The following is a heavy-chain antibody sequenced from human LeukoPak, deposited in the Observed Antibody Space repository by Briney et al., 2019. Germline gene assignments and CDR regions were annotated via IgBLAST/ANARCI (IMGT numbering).Heavy chain of an antibody. D-gene: IGHD2-15*01. J-gene: IGHJ5*02. V-gene: IGHV1-2*02. CDR3: AREVAATPRNNWFDP. CDR2: INPNSGGT. CDR1: GYTFTGYY. Sequence: GASVKVSFKASGYTFTGYYMHWVRQAPGQGLEWMGWINPNSGGTNYAQKFQGRVTMTRDTSISTAYVELSRLRSDDTAVYYCAREVAATPRNNWFDPWGQGTLVTVAS.